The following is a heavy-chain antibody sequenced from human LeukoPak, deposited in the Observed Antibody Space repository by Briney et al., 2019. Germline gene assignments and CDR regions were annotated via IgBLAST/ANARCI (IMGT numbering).Heavy chain of an antibody. CDR3: ARRDCDYVWGSYRAFDI. D-gene: IGHD3-16*02. CDR2: FNHNGST. CDR1: GGSFSGYY. J-gene: IGHJ3*02. V-gene: IGHV4-34*01. Sequence: SETLSLTCAVYGGSFSGYYWSWIPQPPGKGLEWIGEFNHNGSTNYNPSLKSRFTQSVDTSKNQVSLKLSAVAAADSAVYYCARRDCDYVWGSYRAFDIWGEGTMVTVSS.